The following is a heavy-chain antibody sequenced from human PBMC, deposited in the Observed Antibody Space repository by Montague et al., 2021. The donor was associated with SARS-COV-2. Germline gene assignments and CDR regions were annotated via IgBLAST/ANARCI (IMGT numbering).Heavy chain of an antibody. CDR2: SDHSGIT. V-gene: IGHV4-38-2*02. CDR1: GGSISSGSY. J-gene: IGHJ4*02. D-gene: IGHD4/OR15-4a*01. Sequence: SETLSLTCTVSGGSISSGSYWGWIRQHPGKGLEWIGTSDHSGITYYSPXXKSRVTISLDTSKNKFSLNLDYVTASDTAMYYCARVISAVAGANFYFDYWGQGTLVTVSS. CDR3: ARVISAVAGANFYFDY.